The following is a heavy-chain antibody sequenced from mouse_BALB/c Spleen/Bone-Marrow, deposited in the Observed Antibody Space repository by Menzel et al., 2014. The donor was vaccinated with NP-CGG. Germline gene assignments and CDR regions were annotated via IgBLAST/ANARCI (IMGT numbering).Heavy chain of an antibody. V-gene: IGHV1S81*02. Sequence: LVESGAELVKPGASVKLSCKASGYTFTSYWMHWVKQRPGQGLAWIEEINPSNGRTNYNEKFKSKATLTVDKSSNTAYMQLSSLTSEDSAVYYCASGDYETWAWFPYWGQGTLVTVSA. CDR3: ASGDYETWAWFPY. CDR1: GYTFTSYW. CDR2: INPSNGRT. D-gene: IGHD2-4*01. J-gene: IGHJ3*01.